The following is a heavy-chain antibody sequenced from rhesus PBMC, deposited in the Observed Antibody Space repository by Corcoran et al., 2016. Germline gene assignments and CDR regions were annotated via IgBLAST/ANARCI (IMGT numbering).Heavy chain of an antibody. D-gene: IGHD4-29*01. V-gene: IGHV4-165*02. J-gene: IGHJ1*01. CDR2: IGVSSGGT. CDR3: ARWTTVPKYFEL. Sequence: QVQLQESGPGLVKPSETLSLTCAVSGDSISGHYCNWFRQPPGKGLEWVGAIGVSSGGTCSNPSLKSRVILSTDTAKNQFSLKLTSVTAADTAVYYCARWTTVPKYFELWGQGALVTVSS. CDR1: GDSISGHY.